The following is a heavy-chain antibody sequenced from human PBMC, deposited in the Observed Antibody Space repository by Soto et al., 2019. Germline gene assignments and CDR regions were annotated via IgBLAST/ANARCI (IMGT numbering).Heavy chain of an antibody. CDR1: GGTFNVYT. V-gene: IGHV1-69*02. D-gene: IGHD6-13*01. Sequence: QVQLVQSGAEVKKPGSSVKVSCKASGGTFNVYTIIWVRQAPGQGLEWMGRIIPMLAITNYAQRFQGRVTPTAENSTTTAYMELSSLASEDTAVYYCALGSWSGETFDIWGQGTLVTVSS. CDR2: IIPMLAIT. CDR3: ALGSWSGETFDI. J-gene: IGHJ3*02.